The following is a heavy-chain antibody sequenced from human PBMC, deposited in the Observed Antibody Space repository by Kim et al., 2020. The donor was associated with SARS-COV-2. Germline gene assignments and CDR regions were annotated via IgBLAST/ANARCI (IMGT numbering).Heavy chain of an antibody. CDR1: GGSFSGYY. CDR3: ARGLDYYGSGSYYNSPFDY. Sequence: SETLSLTCAVYGGSFSGYYWSWIRQPPGKGLEWIGEINHSGSTNYNPSLKSRVTISVDTSKNQFSLKLSSVTAADTAVYYCARGLDYYGSGSYYNSPFDYWGQGTLVTVSS. J-gene: IGHJ4*02. V-gene: IGHV4-34*01. D-gene: IGHD3-10*01. CDR2: INHSGST.